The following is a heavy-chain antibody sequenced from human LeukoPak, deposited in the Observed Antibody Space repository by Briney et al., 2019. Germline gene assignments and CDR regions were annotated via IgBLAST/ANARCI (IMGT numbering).Heavy chain of an antibody. CDR2: ISAYNGNT. D-gene: IGHD2-2*01. Sequence: AASVKVSCKASGYTFTSYGISWVRQAPGQGLEWMGWISAYNGNTNYAQKLQGRVTMTTDTSTSTAYMELRSLRSDDTAVYYCARDPPGGSTSVTNWFDPWGQGTLVTVSS. J-gene: IGHJ5*02. CDR1: GYTFTSYG. CDR3: ARDPPGGSTSVTNWFDP. V-gene: IGHV1-18*01.